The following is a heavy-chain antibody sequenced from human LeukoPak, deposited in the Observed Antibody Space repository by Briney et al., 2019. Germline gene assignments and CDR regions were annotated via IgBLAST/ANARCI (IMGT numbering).Heavy chain of an antibody. CDR1: GGTFSSYA. CDR2: IIPILGIA. J-gene: IGHJ6*03. CDR3: ARDSPGVSTYYMDV. Sequence: SVKVSCKASGGTFSSYAISWVRQAPGQGLEWMGRIIPILGIANYAQKFQGRVTITADKSTSTAYMELSSLRSEDTAVYYCARDSPGVSTYYMDVWGKGTTVTVSS. V-gene: IGHV1-69*04. D-gene: IGHD6-6*01.